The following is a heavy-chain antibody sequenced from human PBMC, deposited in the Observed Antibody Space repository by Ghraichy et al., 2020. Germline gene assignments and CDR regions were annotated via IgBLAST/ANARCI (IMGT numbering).Heavy chain of an antibody. CDR1: GGSFSGYY. Sequence: SETLSLTCAVYGGSFSGYYWSWIRQPPGKGLEWIGEINHSGSTNYNPSLKSRVTITVDTSKNQFSLKLSSVTAADTAVYYCARGLRRTRRSPCSSTSCYTGGYYYYYYGMDVWGQGTTVTVSS. J-gene: IGHJ6*02. D-gene: IGHD2-2*02. V-gene: IGHV4-34*01. CDR3: ARGLRRTRRSPCSSTSCYTGGYYYYYYGMDV. CDR2: INHSGST.